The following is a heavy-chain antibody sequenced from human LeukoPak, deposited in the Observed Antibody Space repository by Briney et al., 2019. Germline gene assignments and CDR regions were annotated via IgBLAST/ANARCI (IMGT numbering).Heavy chain of an antibody. J-gene: IGHJ4*02. V-gene: IGHV1-18*01. CDR3: ARDSKVYYDSSSYHDY. D-gene: IGHD3-22*01. CDR1: GYTFTSYG. CDR2: ISAYNGNT. Sequence: ASVKVSCKASGYTFTSYGISWVRQAPGQGLEWMGWISAYNGNTNYAQKLQGRVTMTTDTSTSTAYMELRSLRSDDTAVYYCARDSKVYYDSSSYHDYWGQGTLVTVSS.